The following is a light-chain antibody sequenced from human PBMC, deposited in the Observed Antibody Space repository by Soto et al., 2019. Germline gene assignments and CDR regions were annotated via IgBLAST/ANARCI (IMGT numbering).Light chain of an antibody. CDR3: QPANSLPLT. J-gene: IGKJ5*01. V-gene: IGKV1-12*01. CDR2: AAS. Sequence: DIQMTQSPSSMSASLGDRVTITCRASQGITYWLAWYQQRPGRAPKCLIYAASILESGVPSRFTGSGSGTNFTLTINDLQPEDFATYFCQPANSLPLTVGPATRLEI. CDR1: QGITYW.